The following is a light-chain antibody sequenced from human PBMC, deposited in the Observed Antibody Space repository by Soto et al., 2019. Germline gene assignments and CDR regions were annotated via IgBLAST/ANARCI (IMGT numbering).Light chain of an antibody. CDR3: QKYNTAPLT. V-gene: IGKV1-27*01. Sequence: DIQMTQSPSTLSASVGDRLTITCRASQSFSTYLAWYQQKPGKVPKLLISGISTLQSGVPSRFSGSGYGTEFTLTISNLQPEDVATYYCQKYNTAPLTFGGGTKVDIK. CDR2: GIS. CDR1: QSFSTY. J-gene: IGKJ4*01.